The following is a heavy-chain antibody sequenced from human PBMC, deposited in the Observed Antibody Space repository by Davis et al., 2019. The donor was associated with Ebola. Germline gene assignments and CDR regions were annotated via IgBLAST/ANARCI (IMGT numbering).Heavy chain of an antibody. CDR2: FNPNSGVT. Sequence: ASVKVSCKASGYTFTGYYMHWVRQAPGQPLERMGWFNPNSGVTNPAQKFQGRVTMTRDTSISTAYMELSRLRSDDTAVYYCATAYSSSWYVIDYYYGMDVWGQGTTVTVSS. CDR1: GYTFTGYY. V-gene: IGHV1-2*02. D-gene: IGHD6-13*01. CDR3: ATAYSSSWYVIDYYYGMDV. J-gene: IGHJ6*02.